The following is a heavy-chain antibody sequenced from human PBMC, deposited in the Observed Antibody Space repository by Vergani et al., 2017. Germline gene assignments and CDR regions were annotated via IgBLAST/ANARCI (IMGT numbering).Heavy chain of an antibody. J-gene: IGHJ4*02. CDR2: ISSSGSTI. V-gene: IGHV3-48*03. CDR1: GFTFSSYE. Sequence: EVQLVESGGGLVQPGGSLRLSCAASGFTFSSYEMNWVRQAPGKGLEWVSYISSSGSTIYYADSVKGRFTISRDNAKNSLYLQMNSLRSEDTAVYYCARSEVGAERLGNFDYWGQGTLVTVSS. CDR3: ARSEVGAERLGNFDY. D-gene: IGHD1-26*01.